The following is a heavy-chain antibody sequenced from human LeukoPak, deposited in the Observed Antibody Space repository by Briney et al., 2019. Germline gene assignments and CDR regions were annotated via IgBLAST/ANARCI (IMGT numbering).Heavy chain of an antibody. Sequence: GGSLRLSCAASGFTFSSYWMHWVRQAPGKGLVWVSRINSDGSSTSYADSVKGRFTISGDNAKNTLYLQMNSLSAVDTALYYCARAQKFAFDIWGQGTMVTVSS. CDR1: GFTFSSYW. CDR3: ARAQKFAFDI. V-gene: IGHV3-74*01. J-gene: IGHJ3*02. CDR2: INSDGSST.